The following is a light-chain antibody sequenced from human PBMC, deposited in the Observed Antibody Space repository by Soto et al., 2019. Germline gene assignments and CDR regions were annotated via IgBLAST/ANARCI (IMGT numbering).Light chain of an antibody. CDR1: QSISSY. V-gene: IGKV1-39*01. Sequence: DIQMTQSPSSLSASVGDRVTITCRASQSISSYLNWYQQKPGKAPKLLIYAASSLQSGVPSRFSGRGSGTDFTLTISSLQPEDFETYYCQQSYSTPAAFGGGTKVEIK. J-gene: IGKJ4*01. CDR2: AAS. CDR3: QQSYSTPAA.